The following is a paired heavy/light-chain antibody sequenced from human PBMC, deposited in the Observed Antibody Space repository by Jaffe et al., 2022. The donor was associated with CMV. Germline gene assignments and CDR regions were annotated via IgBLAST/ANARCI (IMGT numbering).Light chain of an antibody. CDR3: QQYGSSPLT. Sequence: VLTQSPGTLSLSPGERATLSCRASQSVSSTSLAWYQQKPGQAPRLLIYGASSRASGIPDRFRGSGSGTDFTLTISRLEPEDFAVYFCQQYGSSPLTFGPGTKVDIK. J-gene: IGKJ3*01. CDR2: GAS. V-gene: IGKV3-20*01. CDR1: QSVSSTS.
Heavy chain of an antibody. V-gene: IGHV4-39*01. CDR3: ARCHDYDYDGTFDY. CDR1: GGSISSSAYY. D-gene: IGHD4-17*01. CDR2: RYNSGNT. J-gene: IGHJ4*02. Sequence: QLQLQESGPGLVKPSETLSLTCTVSGGSISSSAYYWGWIRQPPGKVLEWIGSRYNSGNTYYTPSLKSRVTISVDTSKNQFSLNLNSVTAADTAVYYCARCHDYDYDGTFDYWGQGTLVTVSS.